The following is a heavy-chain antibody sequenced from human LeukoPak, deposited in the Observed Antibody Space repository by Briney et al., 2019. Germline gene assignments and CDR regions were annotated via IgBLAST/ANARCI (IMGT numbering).Heavy chain of an antibody. J-gene: IGHJ4*02. CDR1: GFTFSGSS. CDR3: ARTTVVTLIDY. D-gene: IGHD4-23*01. CDR2: ISSSSSYI. V-gene: IGHV3-21*01. Sequence: PGGSQKLSCAASGFTFSGSSMSWVRQAPGKGLEWVSSISSSSSYIYYADSVKGRFTVSRDNAMNSLYLLMNSLRAEDTAVYYCARTTVVTLIDYWGQGTLVTVSS.